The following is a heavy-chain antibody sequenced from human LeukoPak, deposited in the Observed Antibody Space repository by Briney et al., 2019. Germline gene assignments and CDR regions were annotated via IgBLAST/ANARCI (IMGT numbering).Heavy chain of an antibody. J-gene: IGHJ6*02. CDR1: GYTFISYD. D-gene: IGHD3-10*01. CDR3: ARGLLDYASGEYYFYALDV. Sequence: ASVKVSCKVSGYTFISYDINWVRQATGQGLEWMGWMNPKTGGTGYAQKFQGRLTMTRDTSINTGYMQLSSLKSDDTAVYYCARGLLDYASGEYYFYALDVWGQGTTVTVSS. V-gene: IGHV1-8*01. CDR2: MNPKTGGT.